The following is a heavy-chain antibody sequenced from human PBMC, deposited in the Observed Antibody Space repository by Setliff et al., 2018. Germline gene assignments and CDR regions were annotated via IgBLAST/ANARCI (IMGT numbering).Heavy chain of an antibody. V-gene: IGHV4-4*02. CDR3: ARDPLGEIAVAGHDAFDI. D-gene: IGHD6-19*01. CDR1: GGSISSSDSNTNW. J-gene: IGHJ3*02. CDR2: INHSGNT. Sequence: SETLSLTCAVSGGSISSSDSNTNWWSWVRQPPGKGLEWIGEINHSGNTNYNPSLKSRVTVSVDKPKNQFSLKLSSVTAADTAVYYCARDPLGEIAVAGHDAFDIWGQGTMVTVSS.